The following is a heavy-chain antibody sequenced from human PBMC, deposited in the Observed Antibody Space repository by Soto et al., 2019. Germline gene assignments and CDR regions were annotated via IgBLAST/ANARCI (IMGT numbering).Heavy chain of an antibody. J-gene: IGHJ4*02. V-gene: IGHV1-18*01. CDR3: ATDRSGIPLFDY. CDR1: GYTFTSYG. Sequence: ASVKVSCKASGYTFTSYGISWVRQAPGQGLEWMGWISAYNGNTNYAQKLQGRVTMTTDTSTSTAYMELRSLRSEDTAVYYCATDRSGIPLFDYWGQGTLVTVSS. D-gene: IGHD1-1*01. CDR2: ISAYNGNT.